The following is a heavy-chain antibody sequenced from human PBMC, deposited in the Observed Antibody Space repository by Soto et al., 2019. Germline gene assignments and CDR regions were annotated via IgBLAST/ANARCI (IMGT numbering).Heavy chain of an antibody. D-gene: IGHD3-22*01. CDR3: ARGPYYYDSSGPGAFDI. J-gene: IGHJ3*02. V-gene: IGHV1-69*13. CDR2: IIPIFGTA. Sequence: GASGKVSCKASGGTFSSYAISWVRQAPGQGLEWMGGIIPIFGTANYAQKFQGRVTITADESTSTAYMELSSLRSEDTAVYYCARGPYYYDSSGPGAFDIWGQGTMVTVSS. CDR1: GGTFSSYA.